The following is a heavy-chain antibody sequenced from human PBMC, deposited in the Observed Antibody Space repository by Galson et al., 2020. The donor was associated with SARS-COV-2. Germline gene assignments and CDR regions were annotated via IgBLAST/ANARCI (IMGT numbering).Heavy chain of an antibody. CDR3: VRESQEAAGTTVYFHH. CDR1: GYIFTTYG. CDR2: ISAYNGKT. Sequence: ASVKVSCKASGYIFTTYGFSWVRQAPGQGLEWMGWISAYNGKTTYTQKFQGRVIMTRDTSTSTVYMELRSLSPDDTAIYYCVRESQEAAGTTVYFHHWGQGTLVSVSS. V-gene: IGHV1-18*04. J-gene: IGHJ1*01. D-gene: IGHD1-7*01.